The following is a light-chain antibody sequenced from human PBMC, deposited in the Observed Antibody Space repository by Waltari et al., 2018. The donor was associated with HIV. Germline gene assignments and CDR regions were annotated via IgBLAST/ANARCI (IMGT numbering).Light chain of an antibody. V-gene: IGLV1-40*01. J-gene: IGLJ2*01. Sequence: QSVLTQPPSVSGAPGQRVTISCTGSSSNIGAGYDVHWYQQLPGTAPTLPLYGPNMRPSGVPARFSGSKSGTSASLAITGLQAEDEAEYYCQSYDSSLSGWVVFGGGTKVTVL. CDR3: QSYDSSLSGWVV. CDR1: SSNIGAGYD. CDR2: GPN.